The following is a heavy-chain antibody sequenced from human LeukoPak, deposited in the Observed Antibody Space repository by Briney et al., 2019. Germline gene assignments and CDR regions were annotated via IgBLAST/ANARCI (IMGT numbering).Heavy chain of an antibody. J-gene: IGHJ4*02. D-gene: IGHD3-22*01. CDR2: IRGDGREQ. CDR3: SRFLYHSSGYHFFDS. Sequence: GGSLRLSRAASGFTLSNFWMTWVRQAPGKGLEWVANIRGDGREQNYVASVKGRFTISRDNAQNSLYLHMSSLGAEYTALYFCSRFLYHSSGYHFFDSWGQGTLVTVSS. V-gene: IGHV3-7*01. CDR1: GFTLSNFW.